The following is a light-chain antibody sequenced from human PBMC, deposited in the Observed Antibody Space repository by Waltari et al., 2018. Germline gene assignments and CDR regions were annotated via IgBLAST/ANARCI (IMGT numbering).Light chain of an antibody. V-gene: IGKV1-5*03. J-gene: IGKJ2*01. CDR3: QQYNNYPVT. CDR2: KAS. CDR1: QSIGSW. Sequence: DIQLTQSPSTLPASVVDRVTITCRARQSIGSWVAWYQQKPGNAPDLLIYKASSLGSGVPSRFSGSGSGTEFTLTINSLQPNDFATYCGQQYNNYPVTFGQGTKLEIK.